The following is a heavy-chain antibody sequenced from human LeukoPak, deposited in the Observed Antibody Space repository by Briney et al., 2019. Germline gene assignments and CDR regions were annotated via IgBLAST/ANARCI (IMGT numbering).Heavy chain of an antibody. V-gene: IGHV3-21*01. D-gene: IGHD4-11*01. CDR3: ARASPEYSNYGEDNWFDP. CDR2: ISSSSSYI. CDR1: GFPFRSYS. J-gene: IGHJ5*02. Sequence: GASLKISCAAPGFPFRSYSMDWVRQAPGKGLEWVSSISSSSSYIYYADSGKGGFTISRDNAKTTLCLQMNSLRAEDTAVYYCARASPEYSNYGEDNWFDPWGQGTLVTVSS.